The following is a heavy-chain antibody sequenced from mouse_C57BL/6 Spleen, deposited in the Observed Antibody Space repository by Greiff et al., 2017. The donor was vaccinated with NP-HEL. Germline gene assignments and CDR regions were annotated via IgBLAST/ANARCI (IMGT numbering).Heavy chain of an antibody. CDR1: GFSLTSYG. D-gene: IGHD2-4*01. J-gene: IGHJ4*01. CDR2: IWSGGST. Sequence: QVQLQQSGPGLVQPSQSLSITCTVSGFSLTSYGVHWVRQSPGKGLEWLGVIWSGGSTDYNAAFISRLSISKDNSKSQVFFKMNSLQADDTAIYYCARNYDYGYYAMDYWGQGTSVTVSS. CDR3: ARNYDYGYYAMDY. V-gene: IGHV2-2*01.